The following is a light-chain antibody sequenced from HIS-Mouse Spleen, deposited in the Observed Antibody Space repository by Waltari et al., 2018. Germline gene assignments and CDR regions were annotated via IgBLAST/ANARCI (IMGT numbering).Light chain of an antibody. Sequence: QSALTQPASVSGSPGQSITLSCTGPSRAVGGYNYVSWYQQHPGKAPKLMIYEVSNRPSGVSNRFSGSKSGNTASLTISGLQAEDEADYYCSSYTSSSTPYWVFGGGTKLTVL. V-gene: IGLV2-14*01. CDR3: SSYTSSSTPYWV. J-gene: IGLJ3*02. CDR1: SRAVGGYNY. CDR2: EVS.